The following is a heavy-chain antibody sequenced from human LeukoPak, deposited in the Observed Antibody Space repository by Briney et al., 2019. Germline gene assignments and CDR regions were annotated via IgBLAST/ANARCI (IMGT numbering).Heavy chain of an antibody. J-gene: IGHJ4*02. D-gene: IGHD6-6*01. V-gene: IGHV4-38-2*02. Sequence: SETLSLTCTVSGYSISSGYYWGWIRQPPGKGLEWIGSIYHSGSTYYNPSLKSRVTISVDTSKNQFSLKLSSVTAADTAVYYCARVRYSSSQYDYWGQGTLVTVSS. CDR1: GYSISSGYY. CDR2: IYHSGST. CDR3: ARVRYSSSQYDY.